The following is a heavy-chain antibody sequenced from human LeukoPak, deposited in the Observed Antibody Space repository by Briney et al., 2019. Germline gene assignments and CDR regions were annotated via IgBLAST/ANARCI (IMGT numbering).Heavy chain of an antibody. CDR3: ARDGPSYGDYFSNYYYYGMDV. J-gene: IGHJ6*02. V-gene: IGHV3-53*01. CDR1: GFTVSSNY. CDR2: IYSGGST. D-gene: IGHD4-17*01. Sequence: GGSLRLSCAASGFTVSSNYMSWVRQAPGKGLEWVSVIYSGGSTYYADSVKGRFTISRDNSKNTLYLQMNSLRAEDTAVYYCARDGPSYGDYFSNYYYYGMDVWGQGTTVTVSS.